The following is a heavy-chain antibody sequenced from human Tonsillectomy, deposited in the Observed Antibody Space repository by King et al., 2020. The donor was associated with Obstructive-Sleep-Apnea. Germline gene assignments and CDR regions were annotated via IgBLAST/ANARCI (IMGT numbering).Heavy chain of an antibody. Sequence: VQLVESGGGLVQPGGSLRLSCAASGFTFSSYAMSWVRQAPGKGLEWVSAISGSGGSTFYADSVKGRFTFSRDNSKNTLYLQMNSLRAEDTAVYYCAKVQDYYDSSGYFEGAFDIWGQGTMVTVSS. CDR1: GFTFSSYA. CDR2: ISGSGGST. CDR3: AKVQDYYDSSGYFEGAFDI. J-gene: IGHJ3*02. V-gene: IGHV3-23*04. D-gene: IGHD3-22*01.